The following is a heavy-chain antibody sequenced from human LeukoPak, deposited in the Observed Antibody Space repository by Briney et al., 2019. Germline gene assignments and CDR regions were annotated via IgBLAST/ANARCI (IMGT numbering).Heavy chain of an antibody. Sequence: GSSVKVSCKASGGTFSSYAISWVRQAPGQRLEWMGWINAGNGNTKYSQKFQGRVTITRDTSASTAYMELSSLRSEDTAVYYCARTIAVASPFDYWGQGTLVTVSS. D-gene: IGHD6-19*01. CDR1: GGTFSSYA. J-gene: IGHJ4*02. V-gene: IGHV1-3*01. CDR2: INAGNGNT. CDR3: ARTIAVASPFDY.